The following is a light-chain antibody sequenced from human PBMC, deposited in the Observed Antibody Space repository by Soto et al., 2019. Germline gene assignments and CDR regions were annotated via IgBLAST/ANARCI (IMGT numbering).Light chain of an antibody. V-gene: IGKV3-20*01. CDR3: KQYGGSPRT. Sequence: EIVLTQSPGTLSLSPGERATLSCRASQSVSSSYLAWYQQKPGQAHRLLIYGEYSRATGIQDRFSGSGSGTDFTLTIRRLEPEDFAVYYCKQYGGSPRTFGQGTKVDIK. CDR1: QSVSSSY. CDR2: GEY. J-gene: IGKJ1*01.